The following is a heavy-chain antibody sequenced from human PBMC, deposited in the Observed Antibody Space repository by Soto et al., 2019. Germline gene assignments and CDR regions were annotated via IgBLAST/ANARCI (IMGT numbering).Heavy chain of an antibody. D-gene: IGHD6-6*01. CDR1: GFTFSSYA. Sequence: QVQLVESGGGVVQPGRSLRLSCAASGFTFSSYAMHWVRQAPGKGLEWVAVISYDGSNKYYADSVKGRFTISRDNSKNTLYLQMNSLRAEDTAVYSCARGARRYSSSPNFDYWGQGTLVTVSS. J-gene: IGHJ4*02. CDR3: ARGARRYSSSPNFDY. V-gene: IGHV3-30-3*01. CDR2: ISYDGSNK.